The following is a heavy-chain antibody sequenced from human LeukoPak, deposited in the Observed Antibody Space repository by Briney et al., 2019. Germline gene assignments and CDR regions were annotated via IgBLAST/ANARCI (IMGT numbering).Heavy chain of an antibody. J-gene: IGHJ5*02. D-gene: IGHD2-15*01. V-gene: IGHV1-2*02. CDR1: GYTFISYY. Sequence: ASVKVSCKASGYTFISYYIHWVRQAPGQGLEWMGWINPNSGGTNYEQKFQGRVTMTRDTSISTAYMQLSGLRSDDTAVYYCARSGGVRVVAQLKTHDWFDPWGQGTLVTVSS. CDR3: ARSGGVRVVAQLKTHDWFDP. CDR2: INPNSGGT.